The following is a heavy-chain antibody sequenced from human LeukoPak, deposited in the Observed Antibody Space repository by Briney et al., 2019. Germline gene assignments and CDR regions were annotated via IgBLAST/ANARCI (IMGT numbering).Heavy chain of an antibody. D-gene: IGHD2-15*01. J-gene: IGHJ4*02. CDR3: ARESPRGAATSFDY. V-gene: IGHV4-59*01. Sequence: SETLSLTCTVSGGSISSYYWSWIRQPPGKGLEWIGYIYYSVSTNYNPSLKSRVTISVDTSKNQFSLKLSSVTAADTAVYYCARESPRGAATSFDYWGQGTLVTVSS. CDR1: GGSISSYY. CDR2: IYYSVST.